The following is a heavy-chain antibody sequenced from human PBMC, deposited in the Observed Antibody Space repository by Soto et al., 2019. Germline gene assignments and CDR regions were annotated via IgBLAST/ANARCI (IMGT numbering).Heavy chain of an antibody. J-gene: IGHJ5*02. CDR2: ISLYSDDT. D-gene: IGHD2-2*01. Sequence: QVQLVQSGGEVKRPGASVKVSCKTSGYTFSNYGITWVRQAPGQPLVWRGWISLYSDDTNYAQKFQGRVSMTTDTSTASESLDLRRLRSDDTPVYHCARVVPRAEAWFGPWGQGTLVTVSS. CDR3: ARVVPRAEAWFGP. V-gene: IGHV1-18*01. CDR1: GYTFSNYG.